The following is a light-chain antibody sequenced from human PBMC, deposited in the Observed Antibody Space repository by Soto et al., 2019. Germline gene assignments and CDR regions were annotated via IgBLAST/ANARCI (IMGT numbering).Light chain of an antibody. Sequence: ALTQPPSASGSPGQSVTISCTGNSNDVGHSSFISWYQQHPGKGPKLIIYEVSKRPSGVPDRFSGSKSGNTASLSVSGLQDEDEADYFCNAQADNGKHVFGTGTKVTVL. CDR3: NAQADNGKHV. V-gene: IGLV2-8*01. J-gene: IGLJ1*01. CDR2: EVS. CDR1: SNDVGHSSF.